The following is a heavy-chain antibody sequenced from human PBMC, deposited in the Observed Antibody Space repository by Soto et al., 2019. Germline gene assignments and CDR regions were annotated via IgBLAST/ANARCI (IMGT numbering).Heavy chain of an antibody. V-gene: IGHV3-33*01. Sequence: GGSLRLSCAASGFTFSSYGMHWVRQAPGKGLEWVAVIWYDGSNKYYADSVKGRFTISRDNSKNTLYLQMNSQRAEDTAVYYCARERGYCSGGSCYRRGSLDYWGQGTLVTVSS. CDR3: ARERGYCSGGSCYRRGSLDY. CDR1: GFTFSSYG. CDR2: IWYDGSNK. J-gene: IGHJ4*02. D-gene: IGHD2-15*01.